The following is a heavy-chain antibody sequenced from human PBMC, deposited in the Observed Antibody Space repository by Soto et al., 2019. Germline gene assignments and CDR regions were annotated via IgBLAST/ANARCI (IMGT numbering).Heavy chain of an antibody. CDR2: IWYDGSNK. J-gene: IGHJ6*03. CDR3: ARDASQRYYYYMDV. CDR1: GFTFSSYG. V-gene: IGHV3-33*01. Sequence: PGGSLRLSCAASGFTFSSYGMHWVRQAPGKGLEWAAVIWYDGSNKYYADSVKGRFTNSRDNSKNTLYLQMNSLRAEDTAVYYCARDASQRYYYYMDVWGKGTTVTVSS.